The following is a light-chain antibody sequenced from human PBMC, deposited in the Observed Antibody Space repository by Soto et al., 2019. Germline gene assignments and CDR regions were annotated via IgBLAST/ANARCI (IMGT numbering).Light chain of an antibody. CDR3: QQLNSSPQC. CDR1: QGISSY. J-gene: IGKJ3*01. Sequence: DIQLTQSPSFLSASVGDRVTITCRASQGISSYLAWYQQKPGKAPKLLIYAASTLQSGVPSRFSGSGSGTEFTLTISSLQPEDFATDYCQQLNSSPQCFVPGTKVDSK. V-gene: IGKV1-9*01. CDR2: AAS.